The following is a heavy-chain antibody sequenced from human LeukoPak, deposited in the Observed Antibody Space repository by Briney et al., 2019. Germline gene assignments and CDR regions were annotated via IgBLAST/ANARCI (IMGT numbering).Heavy chain of an antibody. CDR2: IGAAGDT. V-gene: IGHV3-13*01. CDR1: GFTFSTYD. Sequence: GGSLRLSCAASGFTFSTYDMHWVRHVTGKDLEWVSAIGAAGDTYYPDSVKGRFTISRENVKNSLYLQMNSLRVEDTAVYYCARGWNSFWYFDFWGRGTQVTVS. D-gene: IGHD1-7*01. J-gene: IGHJ2*01. CDR3: ARGWNSFWYFDF.